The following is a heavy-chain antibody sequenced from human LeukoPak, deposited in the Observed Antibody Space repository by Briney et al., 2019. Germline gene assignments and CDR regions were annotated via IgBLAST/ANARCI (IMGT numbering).Heavy chain of an antibody. CDR2: IYYSGST. D-gene: IGHD3-16*01. Sequence: PSETLSLTCTVSGGSISSYYWNWIRQPPGKGLEWIGYIYYSGSTNYNPSLKSRVTISVDTSKNQFSLKLSSVTAADTAVYHCAKQGGEEANFDYWGQGTLVTVSS. J-gene: IGHJ4*02. CDR3: AKQGGEEANFDY. CDR1: GGSISSYY. V-gene: IGHV4-59*01.